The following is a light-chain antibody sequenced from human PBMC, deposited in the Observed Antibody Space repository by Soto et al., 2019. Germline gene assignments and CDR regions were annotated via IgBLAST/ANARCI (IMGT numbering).Light chain of an antibody. V-gene: IGKV1-9*01. Sequence: DIQLTQSPSVLSASVGDTVTITCRASQALSNYLAWYQQKPGKAPDLLIYSASTLQSGVPSRFSGSGSGTDFTLTIRSLEPEDFAVYYCQQRNNWPPVNFGGGTKVDIK. CDR2: SAS. CDR3: QQRNNWPPVN. CDR1: QALSNY. J-gene: IGKJ4*01.